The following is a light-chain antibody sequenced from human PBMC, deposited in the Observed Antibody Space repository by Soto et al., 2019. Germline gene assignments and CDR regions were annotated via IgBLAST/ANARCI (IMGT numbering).Light chain of an antibody. CDR3: QQYGSSPIT. Sequence: EIVLTQSPGTLSLSPGERATLFCRASQRVYSNYFAWYQQKPGQAPRLLIYGASSRATGISDRFSGSASGTGFPLTISRLEPEDFAVYYCQQYGSSPITFGQGTRLEIK. J-gene: IGKJ5*01. CDR2: GAS. V-gene: IGKV3-20*01. CDR1: QRVYSNY.